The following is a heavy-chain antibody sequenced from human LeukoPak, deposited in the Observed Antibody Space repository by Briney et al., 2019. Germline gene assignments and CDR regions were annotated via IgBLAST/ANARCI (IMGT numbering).Heavy chain of an antibody. Sequence: PSETLSLTCTVSGGSISSYYWSWLRQPPGKGLEWIGYIYYSGSTNYNPSLKSRVTISVDTSKNQFSLKLSSVTAADTAVYYCARARADYGDLNYWGQGTLVTVSS. CDR2: IYYSGST. J-gene: IGHJ4*02. CDR1: GGSISSYY. D-gene: IGHD4-17*01. V-gene: IGHV4-59*01. CDR3: ARARADYGDLNY.